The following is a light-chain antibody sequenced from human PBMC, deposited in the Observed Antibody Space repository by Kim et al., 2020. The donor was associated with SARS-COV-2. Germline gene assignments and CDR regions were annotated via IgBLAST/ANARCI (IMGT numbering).Light chain of an antibody. CDR2: PND. CDR1: NSNIGSNA. Sequence: GQTVTISRSGSNSNIGSNAVTWYQQLPGTAPKLRIYPNDERPSGVPDRFSGSKSGTSASLAISGLQSEDEADYYCASWDDSLHGWLFGGGTKVTVL. V-gene: IGLV1-44*01. CDR3: ASWDDSLHGWL. J-gene: IGLJ3*02.